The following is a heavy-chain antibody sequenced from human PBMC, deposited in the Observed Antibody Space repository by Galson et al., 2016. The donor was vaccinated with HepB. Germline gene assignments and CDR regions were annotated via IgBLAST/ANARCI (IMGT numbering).Heavy chain of an antibody. CDR1: GYSFISYW. V-gene: IGHV5-51*01. Sequence: SGAEVKKPGESLKISCKGSGYSFISYWIGWVRQMPGKGLEWMGFIYPDDSESKYSPSFQGQVTISADKSINTAYLQWSSLKASDTAMYYCARHLAYCGGTCYSGRAFDCWGQGTLVTVSS. J-gene: IGHJ4*02. D-gene: IGHD2-21*02. CDR3: ARHLAYCGGTCYSGRAFDC. CDR2: IYPDDSES.